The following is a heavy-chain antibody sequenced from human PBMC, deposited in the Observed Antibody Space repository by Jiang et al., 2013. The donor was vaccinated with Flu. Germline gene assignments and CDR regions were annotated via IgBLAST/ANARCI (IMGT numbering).Heavy chain of an antibody. V-gene: IGHV3-23*01. CDR3: AKHASLVVVVPSASYYYYMDV. CDR2: ISGSGGST. J-gene: IGHJ6*03. CDR1: GLTFSSYA. Sequence: QLLESGGGLVQPGGSLRLSCAVSGLTFSSYAMSWVRQAPGKGLEWVSTISGSGGSTFYADSVKGRFTISRDNSKNTLFLQTNSLRTDDTAAYYCAKHASLVVVVPSASYYYYMDVWGKGTTVTVS. D-gene: IGHD2-2*01.